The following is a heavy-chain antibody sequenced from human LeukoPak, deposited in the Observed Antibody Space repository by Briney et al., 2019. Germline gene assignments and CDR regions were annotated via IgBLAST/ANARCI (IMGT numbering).Heavy chain of an antibody. D-gene: IGHD1-26*01. J-gene: IGHJ4*02. CDR2: IYYSGST. V-gene: IGHV4-39*07. CDR1: GGSISSSSYY. Sequence: SETPSLTCTVSGGSISSSSYYWGWIRQPPGKGLEWIGSIYYSGSTYYNPSLKSRVTISVDTSKNQFSLKLSSVTAADTAVYYCARAPGKGATDFDYWGQGTLVTVS. CDR3: ARAPGKGATDFDY.